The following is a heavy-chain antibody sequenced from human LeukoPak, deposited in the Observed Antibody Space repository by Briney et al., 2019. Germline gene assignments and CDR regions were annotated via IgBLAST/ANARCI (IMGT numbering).Heavy chain of an antibody. Sequence: GGSLRLSCAASGFTFSSYAMSWVRQAPGKGLEWVSAISGSGGSTYYADSVKGRFTISRDNSKNTLYLQMNSLRAEDPAVYYCXKXRXXYSPYHFDYWGQGTLVTVSS. D-gene: IGHD2-21*01. CDR2: ISGSGGST. V-gene: IGHV3-23*01. CDR1: GFTFSSYA. J-gene: IGHJ4*02. CDR3: XKXRXXYSPYHFDY.